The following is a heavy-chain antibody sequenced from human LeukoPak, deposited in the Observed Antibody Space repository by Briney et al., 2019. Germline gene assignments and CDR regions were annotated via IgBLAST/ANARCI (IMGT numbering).Heavy chain of an antibody. Sequence: SETLSLTCIVSGYSISSGQYWGWIRQPPGKGLEWIGYIYHSGSTYYNPSLKSRVTISVDRSKNQFSLKLSSVTAADTAVYYCARAETDHYYFDYLGQGILVTVSS. CDR2: IYHSGST. J-gene: IGHJ4*02. V-gene: IGHV4-38-2*02. CDR1: GYSISSGQY. D-gene: IGHD3-10*01. CDR3: ARAETDHYYFDY.